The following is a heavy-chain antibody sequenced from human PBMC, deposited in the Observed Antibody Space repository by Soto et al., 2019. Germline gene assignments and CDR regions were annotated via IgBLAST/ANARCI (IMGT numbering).Heavy chain of an antibody. CDR2: INHSGST. D-gene: IGHD6-13*01. CDR1: GGSFSGYY. J-gene: IGHJ4*02. V-gene: IGHV4-34*01. CDR3: ARGLDYSRSWYTRALYFDY. Sequence: SETLSLTCAVYGGSFSGYYWSWIRQPPGKGLEWIGEINHSGSTNYNPSLKSRVTISVDTSKNQFSLKLSSVTAADTAVYYCARGLDYSRSWYTRALYFDYWGQGTLVTVSS.